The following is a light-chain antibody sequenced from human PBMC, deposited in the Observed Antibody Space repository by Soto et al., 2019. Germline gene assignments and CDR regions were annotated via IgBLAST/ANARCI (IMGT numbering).Light chain of an antibody. CDR1: QNVATN. CDR3: QQYYHWGLS. V-gene: IGKV3D-15*01. J-gene: IGKJ4*01. CDR2: ASS. Sequence: VMTQSPANLSVSPGEGVTLFCRASQNVATNLASYQLKPGQAPRLLIHASSTRAAGILGTFSGSGSGTQLSLTISSVQSEDSAVYYLQQYYHWGLSFGGGTKVEI.